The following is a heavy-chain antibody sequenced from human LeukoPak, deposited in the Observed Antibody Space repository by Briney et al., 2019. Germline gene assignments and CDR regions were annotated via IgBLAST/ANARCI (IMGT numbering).Heavy chain of an antibody. D-gene: IGHD3-3*01. CDR2: ISSSGSTI. Sequence: GGSLRLSCAASGFTFSDYYMSWIRQAPGKGLEWVSYISSSGSTIYYADSVKGRFTISRDNAKNSLYLQMNSLRAEDTAVYYCARGRDFWSGYYTGRYYYYMDVWGKGTTVTVSS. CDR3: ARGRDFWSGYYTGRYYYYMDV. J-gene: IGHJ6*03. V-gene: IGHV3-11*04. CDR1: GFTFSDYY.